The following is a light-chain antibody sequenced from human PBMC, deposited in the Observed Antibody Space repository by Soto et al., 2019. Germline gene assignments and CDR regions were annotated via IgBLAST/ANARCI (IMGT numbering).Light chain of an antibody. Sequence: DNEGNQSPCTVSGSEGDWVTVAGLASQTISSWLAWYQQKPGKAPKLLIYKASTLKSGVPSRFSGRGSGADFTLTLSRLQHDEFAPSYYQHSRSYSGAFGQGTKVDIK. J-gene: IGKJ1*01. CDR1: QTISSW. V-gene: IGKV1-5*03. CDR3: QHSRSYSGA. CDR2: KAS.